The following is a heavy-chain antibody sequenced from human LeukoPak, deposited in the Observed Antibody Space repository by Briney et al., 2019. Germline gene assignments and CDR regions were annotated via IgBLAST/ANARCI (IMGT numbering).Heavy chain of an antibody. CDR3: ARQYSGLNWFDP. D-gene: IGHD5-12*01. J-gene: IGHJ5*02. CDR2: IYSSGST. V-gene: IGHV4-39*01. CDR1: GVSISSSSYY. Sequence: SETLSLTCTVSGVSISSSSYYWGWIRQPPVKGLEWIGNIYSSGSTYYNASLQSRVTISIDTSKNQVSLKLNSVTAADTAVYYCARQYSGLNWFDPWGQGILVTVSS.